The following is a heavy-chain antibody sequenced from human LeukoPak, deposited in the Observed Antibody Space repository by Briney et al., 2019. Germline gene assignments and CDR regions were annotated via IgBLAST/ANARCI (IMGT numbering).Heavy chain of an antibody. J-gene: IGHJ4*02. Sequence: PGGSLRLSCAASGFTVSSNYMSWVRQAPGKGLEWVGFIRSTTYGGTAEYAASVKGRFTISRDDSKSIAYLQMNSLKTEDTAVYYCTRYYYDTSGYYYGDHWGQGTLVTVSS. V-gene: IGHV3-49*04. CDR2: IRSTTYGGTA. D-gene: IGHD3-22*01. CDR1: GFTVSSNY. CDR3: TRYYYDTSGYYYGDH.